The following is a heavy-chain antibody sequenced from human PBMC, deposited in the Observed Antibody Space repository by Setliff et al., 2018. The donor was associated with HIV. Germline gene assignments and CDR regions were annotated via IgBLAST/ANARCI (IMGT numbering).Heavy chain of an antibody. CDR1: GFTFTGYY. CDR2: ISVYSGNT. V-gene: IGHV1-2*02. J-gene: IGHJ6*02. D-gene: IGHD2-2*01. CDR3: ARDHCSSSGCYEYSYYGMDV. Sequence: GASVKVSCKASGFTFTGYYMHWVRQAPGQGLEWVGWISVYSGNTNYAQKLQGGVTMTRDTSISTAYMEVSRLRSDDTAVYYCARDHCSSSGCYEYSYYGMDVWGQGTTVTVSS.